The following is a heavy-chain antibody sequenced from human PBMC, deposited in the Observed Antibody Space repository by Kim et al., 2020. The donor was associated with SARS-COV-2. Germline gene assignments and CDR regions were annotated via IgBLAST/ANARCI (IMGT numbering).Heavy chain of an antibody. D-gene: IGHD6-6*01. Sequence: VKSRFTIASDHSKKALYLQMTSLRAEDTAVYYCARESHYSSSSDWGYFDLWGRGTLVTVSS. V-gene: IGHV3-30*07. J-gene: IGHJ2*01. CDR3: ARESHYSSSSDWGYFDL.